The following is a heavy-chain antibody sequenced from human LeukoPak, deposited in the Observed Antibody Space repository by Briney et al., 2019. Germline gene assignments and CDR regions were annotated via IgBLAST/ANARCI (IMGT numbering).Heavy chain of an antibody. CDR3: ARDSVTVNTFDI. J-gene: IGHJ3*02. CDR1: GFTVSSNY. CDR2: IYSGGSS. Sequence: GGSLRLSCAASGFTVSSNYMSWVRQAPGKGLEWVSVIYSGGSSYYADSVKGRFTISRDNSKNTLYLQMNSLRAEDTAVYYCARDSVTVNTFDIWGQGTMVTVSS. V-gene: IGHV3-66*01. D-gene: IGHD4-17*01.